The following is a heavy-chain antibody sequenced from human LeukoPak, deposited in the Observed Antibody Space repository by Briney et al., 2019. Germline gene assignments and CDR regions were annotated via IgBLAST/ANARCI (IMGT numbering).Heavy chain of an antibody. D-gene: IGHD7-27*01. Sequence: PSETLSLTCTVSGGSISPYYWSWIRQPPEKGLEWIGYIYYSGSGSTNNNPSLKSRVTIDTSKNQFSLKLSSVTAADTAVYYCARELTGATLTTRYFDYWGQGTLVTVSS. CDR3: ARELTGATLTTRYFDY. CDR1: GGSISPYY. V-gene: IGHV4-59*12. CDR2: IYYSGSGST. J-gene: IGHJ4*02.